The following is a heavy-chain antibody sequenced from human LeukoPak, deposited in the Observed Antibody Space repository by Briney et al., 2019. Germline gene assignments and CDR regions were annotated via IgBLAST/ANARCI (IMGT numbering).Heavy chain of an antibody. V-gene: IGHV1-18*01. D-gene: IGHD1-14*01. J-gene: IGHJ4*02. CDR2: ISAYNGNT. CDR3: ARDPDGTNLDY. Sequence: GASVTVSCTASGYTFTSYGISWVRQAPGQGLEWMGWISAYNGNTNYAQKLQGRVTMTTDTSTSTAYMELRSLRSDDTAVYYCARDPDGTNLDYWGQGTLVTVSS. CDR1: GYTFTSYG.